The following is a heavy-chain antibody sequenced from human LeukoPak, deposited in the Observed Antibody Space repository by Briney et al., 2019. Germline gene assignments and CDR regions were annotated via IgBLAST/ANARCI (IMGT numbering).Heavy chain of an antibody. CDR3: ARGGSSGCDY. CDR1: GGSISSGGYY. V-gene: IGHV4-30-2*01. CDR2: IYHSGST. J-gene: IGHJ4*02. Sequence: SQTLSLTCTVSGGSISSGGYYWSWIRQPPGKGLEWIGYIYHSGSTYYNPSLKSRVTISVDRSKNQFSLKLSSVTAADTAVYYCARGGSSGCDYWGQGTLVTVSS. D-gene: IGHD6-25*01.